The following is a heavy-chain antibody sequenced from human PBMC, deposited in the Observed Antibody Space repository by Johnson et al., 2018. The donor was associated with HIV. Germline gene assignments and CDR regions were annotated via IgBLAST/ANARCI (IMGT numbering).Heavy chain of an antibody. J-gene: IGHJ3*02. Sequence: QVQLVESGGGVVQPGRSLRLSCAASGFTFSSYAMHWVRQAPGKGLEWVAVISYDGSNKYYADSVKGRFTISRDNSKNTLYLQMNSLRAEDTAVYYCAKGQVARGPLDIWGQGTMVTVSS. CDR2: ISYDGSNK. D-gene: IGHD2-15*01. CDR1: GFTFSSYA. CDR3: AKGQVARGPLDI. V-gene: IGHV3-30*04.